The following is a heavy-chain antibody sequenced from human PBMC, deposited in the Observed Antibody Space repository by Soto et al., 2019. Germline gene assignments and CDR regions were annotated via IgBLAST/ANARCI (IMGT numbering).Heavy chain of an antibody. J-gene: IGHJ3*02. V-gene: IGHV3-21*01. CDR2: ISSSSSYI. CDR1: GFTFSSYS. CDR3: ARMSFYDSSGYYGDDAFDI. Sequence: EVQLVESGGGLVKPGGSLRLSCAASGFTFSSYSMNWVRQGPGKGPEWVSSISSSSSYIYYADSVKGRFTISRDNAKNSLYLQMNSLRAEDTAVYYCARMSFYDSSGYYGDDAFDIWGQGTMVTVSS. D-gene: IGHD3-22*01.